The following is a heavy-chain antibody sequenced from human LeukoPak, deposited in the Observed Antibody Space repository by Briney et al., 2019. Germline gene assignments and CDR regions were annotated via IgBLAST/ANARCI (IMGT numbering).Heavy chain of an antibody. Sequence: GGSLRLSCAASGFTFSSYSMNWVRRAPGKGLEWVSSISSISSYIYYADSVKGRFTISRDNAKNSLYLQMNSLRAEDTAVYYCAREGIVVVPAAPGGSNGMDVWGKGTTVTVSS. J-gene: IGHJ6*04. V-gene: IGHV3-21*01. CDR3: AREGIVVVPAAPGGSNGMDV. CDR2: ISSISSYI. D-gene: IGHD2-2*01. CDR1: GFTFSSYS.